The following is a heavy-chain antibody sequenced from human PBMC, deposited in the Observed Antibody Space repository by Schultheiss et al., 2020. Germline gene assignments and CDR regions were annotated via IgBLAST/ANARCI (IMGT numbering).Heavy chain of an antibody. CDR1: GGSFSGYY. Sequence: ETLSLTCAVYGGSFSGYYWSWIRQPPGKGLEWIGYIYYSGSTYYNPSLKSRVTISVDTSKNQFSLKLSSVTAADTAVYYCSSWSPYYGMDVWGQGTTVTVSS. J-gene: IGHJ6*02. CDR3: SSWSPYYGMDV. CDR2: IYYSGST. D-gene: IGHD2-8*01. V-gene: IGHV4-59*08.